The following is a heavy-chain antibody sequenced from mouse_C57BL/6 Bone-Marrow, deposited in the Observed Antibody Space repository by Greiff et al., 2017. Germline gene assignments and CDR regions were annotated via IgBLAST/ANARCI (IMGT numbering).Heavy chain of an antibody. CDR3: VSSYYSTPFAY. CDR1: GFSFNTYA. D-gene: IGHD2-5*01. J-gene: IGHJ3*01. CDR2: IRSKSNNYAT. Sequence: EVQGVESGGGLVQPKGSLKLSCAASGFSFNTYAMNWVRQAPGKGLEWVARIRSKSNNYATYYADSVKDRFTISRDDSESMLYLQMNNLKTEDTAMYYCVSSYYSTPFAYWGQGTLVTVSA. V-gene: IGHV10-1*01.